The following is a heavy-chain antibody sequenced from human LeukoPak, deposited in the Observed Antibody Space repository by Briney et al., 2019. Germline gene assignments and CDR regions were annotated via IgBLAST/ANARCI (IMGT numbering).Heavy chain of an antibody. Sequence: GASVKVSCKASGYTFTGYYMHWVRQAPGQGLERMGWINPNSGGTNYAQKFQGRVTMTRDTSISTAYMELSRLRSDDTAVYYCARAATVTTRYYYYYYYMDVWGKGTTVTISS. CDR2: INPNSGGT. CDR1: GYTFTGYY. J-gene: IGHJ6*03. D-gene: IGHD4-17*01. CDR3: ARAATVTTRYYYYYYYMDV. V-gene: IGHV1-2*02.